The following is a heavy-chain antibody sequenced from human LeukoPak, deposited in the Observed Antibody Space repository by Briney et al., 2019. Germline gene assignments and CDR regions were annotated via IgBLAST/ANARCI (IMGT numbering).Heavy chain of an antibody. CDR2: IYSGGST. J-gene: IGHJ4*02. D-gene: IGHD5-18*01. V-gene: IGHV3-66*01. CDR1: GFTVSSNY. CDR3: AREYSYGSGYFDY. Sequence: GGSLRLSCAASGFTVSSNYMSWVRQAPEKGLEWVSVIYSGGSTYYADSVKGRFTISRDNSKNTLYLQMNSLRAEDTAVYYCAREYSYGSGYFDYWGQGTLVTVSS.